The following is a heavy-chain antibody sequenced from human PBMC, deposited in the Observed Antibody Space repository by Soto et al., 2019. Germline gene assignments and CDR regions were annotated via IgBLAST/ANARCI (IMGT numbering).Heavy chain of an antibody. CDR2: ISSSNSYI. V-gene: IGHV3-21*01. CDR1: GFTFRSYS. J-gene: IGHJ4*02. D-gene: IGHD5-12*01. Sequence: EVQLVESGGGLVKPGGSLRLSCAASGFTFRSYSMNWVRQAPGKGLEWVSSISSSNSYIYYADSVKGRFTISRDNAKNSLYLQMNSLRAEDTAVYYCAREAVATTEIDYWGQGTLVTASS. CDR3: AREAVATTEIDY.